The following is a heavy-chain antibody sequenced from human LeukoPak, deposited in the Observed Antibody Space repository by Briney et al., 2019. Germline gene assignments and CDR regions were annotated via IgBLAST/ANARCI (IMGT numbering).Heavy chain of an antibody. CDR1: GFTFSSYG. CDR3: AKDREVVTAQYYFDY. D-gene: IGHD4-23*01. Sequence: GGSLRLSCAASGFTFSSYGMHWVRQAPGKGLEWVAFIRYDGSNKYYADSVKGRFTISRDNSKNTLYLQMNSLRAEDTAVYYCAKDREVVTAQYYFDYWGQGTLVTVSS. V-gene: IGHV3-30*02. J-gene: IGHJ4*02. CDR2: IRYDGSNK.